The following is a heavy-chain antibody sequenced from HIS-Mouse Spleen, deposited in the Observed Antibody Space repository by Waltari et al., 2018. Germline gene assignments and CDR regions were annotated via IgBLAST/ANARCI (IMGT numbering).Heavy chain of an antibody. CDR1: CGPISSSSYY. D-gene: IGHD6-13*01. V-gene: IGHV4-39*07. CDR3: AREIPYSSSWYDWYFDL. J-gene: IGHJ2*01. Sequence: QLQLQESGPGLVKPSETLSLTCTVSCGPISSSSYYWGWFRQPPGKGLEWIGSIYYSGSTYYNPSLKSRVTISVDTSKNQFSLKLSSVTAADTAVYYCAREIPYSSSWYDWYFDLWGRGTLVTVSS. CDR2: IYYSGST.